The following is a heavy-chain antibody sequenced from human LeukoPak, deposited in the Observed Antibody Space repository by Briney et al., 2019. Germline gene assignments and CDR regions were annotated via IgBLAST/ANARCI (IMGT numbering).Heavy chain of an antibody. CDR3: ARVAYGDYLYYFDY. CDR1: GGSISSYY. Sequence: SETLSLTCTVSGGSISSYYWSWIRQPPGKGLEWIGYIYYSGSTNYNPSLKSRVTISVDTSKNQFSLKLSSVTAADTAVYYCARVAYGDYLYYFDYWGQGTLVTVSS. CDR2: IYYSGST. J-gene: IGHJ4*02. V-gene: IGHV4-59*01. D-gene: IGHD4-17*01.